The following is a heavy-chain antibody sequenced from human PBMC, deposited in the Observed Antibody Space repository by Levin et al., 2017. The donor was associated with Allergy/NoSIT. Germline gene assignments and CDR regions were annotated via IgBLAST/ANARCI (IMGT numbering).Heavy chain of an antibody. CDR2: IKQDGSEK. CDR1: GFSFSNYW. D-gene: IGHD6-19*01. Sequence: PGGSLRLSCAASGFSFSNYWMSWVRQAPGKGLEWVANIKQDGSEKYYVDSVKGRFTISRDNAKNSLYLQMNSLTAEDTAVYYCARVSIAVAVDYWGQGTLVTVSS. V-gene: IGHV3-7*04. CDR3: ARVSIAVAVDY. J-gene: IGHJ4*02.